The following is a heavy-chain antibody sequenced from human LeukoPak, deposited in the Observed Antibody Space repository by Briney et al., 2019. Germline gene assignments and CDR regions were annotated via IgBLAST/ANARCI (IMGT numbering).Heavy chain of an antibody. CDR2: IYPGDSDT. Sequence: GESLKISCKGSGYTLTTYWIGWVRQMPGKGLEWMGIIYPGDSDTRYSPSFQGQVTISADKSISTAYLQWSSLRASDTAIYYCARHEEDYGFDYWGQGTLVTVSS. CDR3: ARHEEDYGFDY. J-gene: IGHJ4*02. V-gene: IGHV5-51*01. D-gene: IGHD4-17*01. CDR1: GYTLTTYW.